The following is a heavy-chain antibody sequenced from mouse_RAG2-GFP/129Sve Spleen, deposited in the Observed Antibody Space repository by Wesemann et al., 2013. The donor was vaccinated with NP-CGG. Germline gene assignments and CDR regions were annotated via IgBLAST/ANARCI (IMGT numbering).Heavy chain of an antibody. Sequence: QVQLQQSGPELVKPGGFSEDIPARASGYTFTSYYIHWVKQRPGQGLEWIGYIYPRDGSTNYNEKFKGKATLTADTSSSTAYMQLSSLTSEDSAVYFCAGNRYERDYFDYWGQGTTLTVSS. CDR1: GYTFTSYY. V-gene: IGHV1S12*01. CDR3: AGNRYERDYFDY. CDR2: IYPRDGST. J-gene: IGHJ2*01. D-gene: IGHD2-14*01.